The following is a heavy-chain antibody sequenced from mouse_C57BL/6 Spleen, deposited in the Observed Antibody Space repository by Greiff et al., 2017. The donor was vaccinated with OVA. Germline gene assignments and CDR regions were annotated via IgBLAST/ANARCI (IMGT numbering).Heavy chain of an antibody. CDR3: YGSLYYYAMDY. CDR2: ISSGSSTI. V-gene: IGHV5-17*01. Sequence: EVNLVESGGGLVKPGGSLKLSCAASGFTFSDYGMHWVRQAPEKGLEWVAYISSGSSTIYYADTVKGRFTISRDNAKNTLFLQMTSLRSEDTAMYYCYGSLYYYAMDYWGQGTSVTVSS. D-gene: IGHD1-1*01. CDR1: GFTFSDYG. J-gene: IGHJ4*01.